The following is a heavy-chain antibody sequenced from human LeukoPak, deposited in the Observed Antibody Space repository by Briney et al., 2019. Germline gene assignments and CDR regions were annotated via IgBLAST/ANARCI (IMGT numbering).Heavy chain of an antibody. V-gene: IGHV3-7*01. CDR1: GLTFRNYW. Sequence: GGSLRLSCAASGLTFRNYWMSWVRQAPGKGLEGVANIKQDGSEKYYVDSVKGRFTISRDNVKNSLYLQMNSLRVEDTAVYYCAREWLEGGNYYPFDYWGQGTLVTVSS. J-gene: IGHJ4*02. CDR3: AREWLEGGNYYPFDY. CDR2: IKQDGSEK. D-gene: IGHD1-26*01.